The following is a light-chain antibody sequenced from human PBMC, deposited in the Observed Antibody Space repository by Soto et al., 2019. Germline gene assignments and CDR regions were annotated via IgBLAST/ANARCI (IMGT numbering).Light chain of an antibody. CDR2: KAS. Sequence: DIQMTQSPSTLSASVGDRVTITCRASQSISSWLAWYQQKPGKAPKLLIYKASSLESGVPSRFSASGSGTEFTVTLSSLQPDDCATYHCQQYNSYPWTFGQGTKVEIK. V-gene: IGKV1-5*03. J-gene: IGKJ1*01. CDR3: QQYNSYPWT. CDR1: QSISSW.